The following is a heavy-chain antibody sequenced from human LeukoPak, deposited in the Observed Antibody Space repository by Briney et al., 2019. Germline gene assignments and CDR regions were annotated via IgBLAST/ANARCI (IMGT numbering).Heavy chain of an antibody. J-gene: IGHJ5*02. CDR1: GFTFGDYT. Sequence: GGSLRLSCTASGFTFGDYTMSWFRQAPGKGLEWVGFIRTKGYGGTTEYAASVKGRFTISRDDSKNIAYLQMNSLKSEDTAVYYCTRGAPAGITGWFDPWGQGTLVTVSS. CDR2: IRTKGYGGTT. CDR3: TRGAPAGITGWFDP. V-gene: IGHV3-49*03. D-gene: IGHD1-20*01.